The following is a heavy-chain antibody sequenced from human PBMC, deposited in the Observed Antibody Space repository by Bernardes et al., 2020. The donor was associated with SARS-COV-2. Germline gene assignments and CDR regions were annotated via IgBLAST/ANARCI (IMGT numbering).Heavy chain of an antibody. CDR1: GYMFTTYW. V-gene: IGHV5-51*01. Sequence: GESLKISCKGSGYMFTTYWIGWVRLMPGKGLEWMGIIYPGDSNTRYSPSFQGQVTISADKSISTAYLQWSSLKASDTAIYYCARAAAAPWNFDYWGQGTLVTVSS. CDR3: ARAAAAPWNFDY. CDR2: IYPGDSNT. D-gene: IGHD2-2*01. J-gene: IGHJ4*02.